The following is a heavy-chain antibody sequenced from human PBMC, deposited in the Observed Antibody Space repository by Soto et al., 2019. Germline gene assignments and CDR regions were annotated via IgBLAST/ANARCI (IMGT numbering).Heavy chain of an antibody. V-gene: IGHV4-59*01. J-gene: IGHJ4*02. Sequence: SETLSLTCTVSDGSISSYYWSWIRQPSGKGLEWIGYIYGTGTTNYAPSLKNRVTMSLHTSKNQFSLTLSSVTAADTAMYYCAGFSSGTYLFGLWGPGTLVTVSS. CDR3: AGFSSGTYLFGL. D-gene: IGHD1-26*01. CDR2: IYGTGTT. CDR1: DGSISSYY.